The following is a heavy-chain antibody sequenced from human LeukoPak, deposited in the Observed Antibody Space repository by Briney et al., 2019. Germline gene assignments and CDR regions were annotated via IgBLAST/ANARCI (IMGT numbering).Heavy chain of an antibody. CDR3: ARHPIFGGSNVYAFDF. CDR2: IYYTGST. Sequence: SETLSLTCIVSGTSISSYYWSWVRQPPGKGLEYIGYIYYTGSTNSRPSLKSRVTISVETSKNQFSLKLNSVTAADTAVYYCARHPIFGGSNVYAFDFWGQGTLVTVSS. J-gene: IGHJ4*02. CDR1: GTSISSYY. V-gene: IGHV4-59*08. D-gene: IGHD3-16*01.